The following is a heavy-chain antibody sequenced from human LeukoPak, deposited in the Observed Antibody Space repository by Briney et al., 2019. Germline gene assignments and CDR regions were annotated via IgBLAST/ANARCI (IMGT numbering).Heavy chain of an antibody. D-gene: IGHD1-1*01. CDR3: ARGGTGDLTY. CDR2: MFRSGST. CDR1: GYSISSGYY. J-gene: IGHJ4*02. Sequence: SETLSLTCTVSGYSISSGYYWGWIRQPPGKGLEWIGSMFRSGSTYYNPSLKSRITISLDTSKNQFSLNLSSVTAADTAVYYCARGGTGDLTYWGQGTLVTVSS. V-gene: IGHV4-38-2*02.